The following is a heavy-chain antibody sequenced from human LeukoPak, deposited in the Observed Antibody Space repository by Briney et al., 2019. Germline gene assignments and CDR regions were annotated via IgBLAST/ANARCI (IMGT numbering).Heavy chain of an antibody. D-gene: IGHD3-22*01. CDR3: TRHGGRDYYDSSEDAFDI. CDR2: IRSKAHSYAT. CDR1: GFTFSGSA. V-gene: IGHV3-73*01. J-gene: IGHJ3*02. Sequence: GGSLRLSRAASGFTFSGSAMHWVRQASGKGLEWVGRIRSKAHSYATAYAGSVKGRFTISRDDSKNTAYLQMNSLKTEDTAVYYCTRHGGRDYYDSSEDAFDIWGQGTMVIVSS.